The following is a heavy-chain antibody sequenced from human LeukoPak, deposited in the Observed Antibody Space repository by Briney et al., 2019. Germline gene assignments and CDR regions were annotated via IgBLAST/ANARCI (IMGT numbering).Heavy chain of an antibody. CDR3: AKTRFLEWLPWFDP. D-gene: IGHD3-3*01. V-gene: IGHV3-23*01. Sequence: GGSLRLSCAASGFTFSSYAMSWVRQAPGKGLEWVSAISGSGGSTYYADSAKGRFTISRDNSKNTLYLQMNSLRAEDTAVYYCAKTRFLEWLPWFDPWGQGTLVTVSS. CDR1: GFTFSSYA. CDR2: ISGSGGST. J-gene: IGHJ5*02.